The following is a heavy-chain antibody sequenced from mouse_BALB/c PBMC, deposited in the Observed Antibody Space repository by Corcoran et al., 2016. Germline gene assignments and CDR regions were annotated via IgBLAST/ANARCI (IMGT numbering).Heavy chain of an antibody. D-gene: IGHD1-3*01. CDR3: ARRRSGGAMDY. CDR2: IDPANGKT. Sequence: EVQLQQSGAELVKPGASVKLSCTASGFNIKDTYMHWVKQRPEQGLEWIGRIDPANGKTKYDPKFQGKATITADTSSNTAYLQLSSLTSEDTAVYYCARRRSGGAMDYWGQGTSVTVSS. V-gene: IGHV14-3*02. J-gene: IGHJ4*01. CDR1: GFNIKDTY.